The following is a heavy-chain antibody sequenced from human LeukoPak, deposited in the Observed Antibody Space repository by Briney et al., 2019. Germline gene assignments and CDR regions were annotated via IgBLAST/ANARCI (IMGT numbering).Heavy chain of an antibody. CDR1: GYTFTSYG. V-gene: IGHV1-2*02. J-gene: IGHJ4*02. D-gene: IGHD5-12*01. Sequence: GASVKVSCKASGYTFTSYGISWVRQAPGQGLEWMGWTNPNSGGTNYAQKFQGRVTMTRDTSISTAYMELSRLRSDDTAVYYCASESGYDYLPFDYWGQGTLVTVSS. CDR3: ASESGYDYLPFDY. CDR2: TNPNSGGT.